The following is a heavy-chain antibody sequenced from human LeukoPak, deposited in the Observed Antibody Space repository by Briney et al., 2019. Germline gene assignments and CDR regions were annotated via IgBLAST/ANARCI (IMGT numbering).Heavy chain of an antibody. CDR2: ISTSTGNP. J-gene: IGHJ4*02. D-gene: IGHD2-15*01. Sequence: GASVKVSCKASGGTFSSYAISWVRQAPGQGLEWMGWISTSTGNPTYAQGFTGRFVFSLDTSVSTAYLQISNLKADDTAVYYCARGSGGLIEDFWGQGTLVTVSS. CDR1: GGTFSSYA. V-gene: IGHV7-4-1*02. CDR3: ARGSGGLIEDF.